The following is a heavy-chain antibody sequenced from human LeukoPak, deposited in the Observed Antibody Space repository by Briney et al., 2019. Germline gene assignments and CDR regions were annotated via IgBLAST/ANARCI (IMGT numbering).Heavy chain of an antibody. J-gene: IGHJ4*02. D-gene: IGHD5-12*01. CDR1: GGSISSSDYY. V-gene: IGHV4-39*02. Sequence: SETLSLTCTVSGGSISSSDYYWGWIRQPPGKGLEWIGNIYYSGSTYYNPSLKSRVTISVDTSKNQFSLKLSSVTAADTAVYYCAREARWLQTSFDYWDQGTLVTVSS. CDR3: AREARWLQTSFDY. CDR2: IYYSGST.